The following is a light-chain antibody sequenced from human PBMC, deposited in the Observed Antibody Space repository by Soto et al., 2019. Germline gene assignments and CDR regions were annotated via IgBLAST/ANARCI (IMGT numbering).Light chain of an antibody. Sequence: DIVMTQYPDSLAVSLGERATINCKSSQSVLYSSNNKNYLAWYQQKPGQPPKLLIYWASTRESGVPDRFSGSGSGTDFTLTISSLQAEDVAVYYCQQYYSTPPAFGPGTKVDLK. J-gene: IGKJ3*01. CDR2: WAS. CDR1: QSVLYSSNNKNY. CDR3: QQYYSTPPA. V-gene: IGKV4-1*01.